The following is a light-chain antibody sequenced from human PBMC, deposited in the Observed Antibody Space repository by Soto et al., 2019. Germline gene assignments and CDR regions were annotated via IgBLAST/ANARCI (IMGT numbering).Light chain of an antibody. Sequence: QSVLTQPASVSGSPGQSITISCTGTSSDVGGYNFVSWYQQHPGKAPKLMIYEVSNRSSGVSNRFSGSKSGNTASLTISGLQAEDEADYYCSSYTSSSTPAFGGGTKLTVL. CDR3: SSYTSSSTPA. J-gene: IGLJ2*01. CDR1: SSDVGGYNF. V-gene: IGLV2-14*01. CDR2: EVS.